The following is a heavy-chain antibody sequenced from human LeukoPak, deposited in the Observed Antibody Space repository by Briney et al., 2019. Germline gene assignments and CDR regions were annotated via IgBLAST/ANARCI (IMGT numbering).Heavy chain of an antibody. J-gene: IGHJ6*03. CDR3: ARGLTGYSSSWQIYYYYYYMDV. CDR2: MNPSSGNT. D-gene: IGHD6-13*01. V-gene: IGHV1-8*01. Sequence: ASVKVSCKASGYAFTSYDINWVRQATGQGLEWMGWMNPSSGNTGYAQKFQGRVTMTRNTSISTAYMELSSLRSEDTAVYYCARGLTGYSSSWQIYYYYYYMDVWGKGTTVTVSS. CDR1: GYAFTSYD.